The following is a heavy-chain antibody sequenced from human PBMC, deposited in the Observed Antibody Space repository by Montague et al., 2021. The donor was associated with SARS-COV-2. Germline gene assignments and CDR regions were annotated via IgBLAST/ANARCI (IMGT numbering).Heavy chain of an antibody. CDR1: GGSIRTSSYY. CDR3: AMRGGALDAFDI. Sequence: SETLSLTCTVSGGSIRTSSYYWGWIRQPPGKGLDWIGSFYYSGSTYYNPSLKSRVTISVDTSKNQFSLKLSSVTAADTAVYYCAMRGGALDAFDIWGQGTMVIVSS. J-gene: IGHJ3*02. D-gene: IGHD4-17*01. CDR2: FYYSGST. V-gene: IGHV4-39*01.